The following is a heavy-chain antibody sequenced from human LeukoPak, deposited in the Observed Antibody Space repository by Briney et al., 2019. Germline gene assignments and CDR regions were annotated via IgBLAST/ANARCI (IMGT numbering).Heavy chain of an antibody. CDR1: GGSISSYY. CDR2: IYYSGST. V-gene: IGHV4-59*12. J-gene: IGHJ4*02. CDR3: ARSGSSSSWYVIDY. D-gene: IGHD6-13*01. Sequence: PSETLSLTCTVSGGSISSYYWSWIRQPPGRGLEWIGYIYYSGSTNYNPSLKSRVTISVDTSKNQFSLKLSSVTAADTAVYYCARSGSSSSWYVIDYWGQGTLVTVSS.